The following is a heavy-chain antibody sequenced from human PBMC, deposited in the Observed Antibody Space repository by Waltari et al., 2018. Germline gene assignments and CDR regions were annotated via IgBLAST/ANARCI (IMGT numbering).Heavy chain of an antibody. V-gene: IGHV3-30*04. Sequence: QVQLVESGGGVVRPGRSLRLSCEASEFTFRSYAMHWVRQAPGKGLEWVAVISYNGRNIYYVDSVKGRFTISRDNSKKTLYMQMNSLRAEDTAVYYCARDYCDRTNCHGMDVWGQGTTVTVSS. CDR1: EFTFRSYA. CDR3: ARDYCDRTNCHGMDV. D-gene: IGHD3-22*01. J-gene: IGHJ6*02. CDR2: ISYNGRNI.